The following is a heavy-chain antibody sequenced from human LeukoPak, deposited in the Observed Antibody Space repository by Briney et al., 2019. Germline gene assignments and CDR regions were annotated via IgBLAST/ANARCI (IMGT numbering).Heavy chain of an antibody. V-gene: IGHV5-51*01. CDR2: IYPGDSDT. D-gene: IGHD2-2*01. CDR1: GYIFTSYW. J-gene: IGHJ4*02. Sequence: GESLQISCQGSGYIFTSYWIGWVRQVPGKGLEWMGIIYPGDSDTRYSPSFQGQVTISADKSISTAYLQWSSLKASDTAMYYCARSAPYCSSTSCYQLDFDYWGQGTLVTVSS. CDR3: ARSAPYCSSTSCYQLDFDY.